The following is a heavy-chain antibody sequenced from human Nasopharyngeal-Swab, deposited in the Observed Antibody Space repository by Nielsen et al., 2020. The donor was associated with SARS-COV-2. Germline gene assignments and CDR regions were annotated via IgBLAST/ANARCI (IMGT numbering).Heavy chain of an antibody. CDR2: IKQDGSET. J-gene: IGHJ4*02. D-gene: IGHD5-12*01. V-gene: IGHV3-7*03. CDR3: ARDLGHSGYDLYDY. CDR1: GFTFDDYG. Sequence: GESLKISCAASGFTFDDYGMSWVRQAPGKGLEWVANIKQDGSETYYVDSVKGRFTISRDNAKNSLYLQMNSLRAEDTAVYYCARDLGHSGYDLYDYWGQGTLVTVSS.